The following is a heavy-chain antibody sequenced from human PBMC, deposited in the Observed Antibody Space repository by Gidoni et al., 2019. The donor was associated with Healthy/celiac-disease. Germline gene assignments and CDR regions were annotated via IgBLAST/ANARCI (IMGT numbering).Heavy chain of an antibody. CDR2: IYYSGST. V-gene: IGHV4-31*03. CDR3: ARDSSGGSSMKNWFDP. J-gene: IGHJ5*02. Sequence: QVQLQESGPGLVKPSQTLSLTCTVSGGSISSGGYYWSWIRQHPGKGLEWIGYIYYSGSTYYNPSLKSRVTISVDTSKNQFSLKLSSVTAADTAVYYWARDSSGGSSMKNWFDPWGQGTLVTVSS. D-gene: IGHD2-15*01. CDR1: GGSISSGGYY.